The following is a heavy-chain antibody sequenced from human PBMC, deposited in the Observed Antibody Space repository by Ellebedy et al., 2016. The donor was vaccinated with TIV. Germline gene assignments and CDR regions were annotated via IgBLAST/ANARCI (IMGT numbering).Heavy chain of an antibody. CDR3: ARPKHTDSGWYGGNWFDP. J-gene: IGHJ5*02. CDR2: INPSGGST. Sequence: AASVKVSCKASGYSFTSYYMHWVRHAPGQGLEWMGIINPSGGSTNYAQKFRGRVTMTRDTSTSTVYMGLSSLRSEDTAIYYCARPKHTDSGWYGGNWFDPWGQGTLVTVSS. V-gene: IGHV1-46*01. D-gene: IGHD6-19*01. CDR1: GYSFTSYY.